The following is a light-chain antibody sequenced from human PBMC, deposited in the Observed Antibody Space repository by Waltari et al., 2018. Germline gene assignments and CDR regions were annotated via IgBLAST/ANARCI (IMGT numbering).Light chain of an antibody. CDR2: AGS. CDR1: QGISSY. V-gene: IGKV1-8*01. Sequence: AIRMTQSPSSFSASTGDRVTITCRASQGISSYFAWYQQRPGKVPKLLIYAGSSLQSGVPSRFSGSGSGTDFTLTISSLQPEDFATYYCQQSYSTPTFGQGTKLEIK. CDR3: QQSYSTPT. J-gene: IGKJ2*01.